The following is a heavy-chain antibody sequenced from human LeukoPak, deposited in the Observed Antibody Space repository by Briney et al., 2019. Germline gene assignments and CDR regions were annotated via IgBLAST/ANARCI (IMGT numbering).Heavy chain of an antibody. V-gene: IGHV4-59*01. CDR1: GGSISSNY. CDR3: ARGVYVWGSYRSAVFDI. Sequence: SETLSLTCTVSGGSISSNYWSWIRQPPGKGLEWIGYIYYSGSTNYNPSLKSRVTISVDTSKNQFSLKLNSVTAADTAVYYCARGVYVWGSYRSAVFDIWGQRTMVTVSS. D-gene: IGHD3-16*02. J-gene: IGHJ3*02. CDR2: IYYSGST.